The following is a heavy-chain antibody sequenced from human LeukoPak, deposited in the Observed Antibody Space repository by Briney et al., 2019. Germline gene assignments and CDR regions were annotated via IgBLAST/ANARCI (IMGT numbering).Heavy chain of an antibody. CDR1: GGSFSGYY. Sequence: SETLSLTCAVYGGSFSGYYWSWIRQPPGKGLEWIGEINHSGSTNYNPSLKSRVTISVGTSKSQFSLKLSSVTAADTAVYYCARAGTVASSSVDYWGQGTLVTVSS. CDR3: ARAGTVASSSVDY. D-gene: IGHD2-2*01. V-gene: IGHV4-34*01. CDR2: INHSGST. J-gene: IGHJ4*02.